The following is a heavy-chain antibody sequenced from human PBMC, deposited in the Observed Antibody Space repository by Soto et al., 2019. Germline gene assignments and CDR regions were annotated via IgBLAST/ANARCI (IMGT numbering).Heavy chain of an antibody. CDR3: ARDVGPITIFGEALSGYFDF. D-gene: IGHD3-3*01. CDR2: IKQDGSER. J-gene: IGHJ4*02. V-gene: IGHV3-7*03. CDR1: GFSFGTYW. Sequence: GGSLRLSCAVSGFSFGTYWMSWVRQAPGKGLEWLASIKQDGSERYYLDSVKGRFTISRDNAKDSLSLQMNSLRGEDTAFYYCARDVGPITIFGEALSGYFDFWGQGTLVTVSS.